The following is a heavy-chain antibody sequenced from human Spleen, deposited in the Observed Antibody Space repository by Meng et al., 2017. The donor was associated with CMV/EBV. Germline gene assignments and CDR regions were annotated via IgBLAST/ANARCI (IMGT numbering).Heavy chain of an antibody. D-gene: IGHD2-2*01. Sequence: KASGYTFTSYGISGARQAPGQGLEWMGWISAYNGNTNYAQKFQGRVTMTTDTSTSTAYMELRSLRSDDTAVYYCARELTSLGYYFDYWGQGTLVTVSS. CDR3: ARELTSLGYYFDY. J-gene: IGHJ4*02. V-gene: IGHV1-18*01. CDR2: ISAYNGNT. CDR1: GYTFTSYG.